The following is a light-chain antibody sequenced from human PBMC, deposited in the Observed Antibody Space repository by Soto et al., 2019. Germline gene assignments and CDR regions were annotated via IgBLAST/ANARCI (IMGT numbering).Light chain of an antibody. J-gene: IGKJ1*01. CDR1: QGIGTY. V-gene: IGKV1-39*01. CDR2: VAT. CDR3: HQSDSTPQT. Sequence: IQLTQSQSSLCASLGDRVTISCRASQGIGTYLNWFLQKPGKAPKLLIYVATSLQSGVPSRFSGSGSGTDVALTISSLQPEDVGIYYCHQSDSTPQTFGQGTRV.